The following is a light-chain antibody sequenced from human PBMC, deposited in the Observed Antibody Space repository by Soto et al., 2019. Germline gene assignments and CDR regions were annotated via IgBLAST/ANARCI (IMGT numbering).Light chain of an antibody. Sequence: LQMTQSPSSLSASVGDRVTITCRASQTISTYLNWYQQKPGKAPKLLIYAASTLQSGVPSRFSGSGSGTDFTLTINSLQPEDFATYYCQQSHGIPYTFGQGTKLEIK. CDR2: AAS. V-gene: IGKV1-39*01. CDR1: QTISTY. J-gene: IGKJ2*01. CDR3: QQSHGIPYT.